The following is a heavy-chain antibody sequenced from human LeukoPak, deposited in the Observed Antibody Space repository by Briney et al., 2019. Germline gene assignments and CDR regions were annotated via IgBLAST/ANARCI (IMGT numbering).Heavy chain of an antibody. Sequence: SGPTLVKPTQTLTLTCTFSGFSLSTSGVGVGWIRQPPGKALEWLALIYWNDDKRYSPSPKSRLTITKDTSKNQVVLTMTNMDPVDTATYYCAHRRCSSTSCYNAFDYWGQGTLVTVSS. CDR3: AHRRCSSTSCYNAFDY. CDR2: IYWNDDK. D-gene: IGHD2-2*02. CDR1: GFSLSTSGVG. V-gene: IGHV2-5*01. J-gene: IGHJ4*02.